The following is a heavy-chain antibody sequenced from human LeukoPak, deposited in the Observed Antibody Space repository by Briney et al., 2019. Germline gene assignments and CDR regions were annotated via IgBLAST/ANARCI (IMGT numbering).Heavy chain of an antibody. V-gene: IGHV3-30*18. D-gene: IGHD3-10*01. J-gene: IGHJ4*02. CDR1: GFTFSSYG. CDR2: ISYDGSNK. Sequence: GGSLRLSCAASGFTFSSYGMHWVRQAPGKGLEWVAVISYDGSNKYYADSVKGRFTISRDNSKNTLYLQMNSLRAEDTAVYYCAKDTHLQGFSFVDYWGQGTLVTVSS. CDR3: AKDTHLQGFSFVDY.